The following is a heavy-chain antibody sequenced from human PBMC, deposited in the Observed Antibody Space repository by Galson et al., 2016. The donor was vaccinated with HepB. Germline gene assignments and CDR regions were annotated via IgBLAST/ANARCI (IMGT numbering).Heavy chain of an antibody. CDR2: ISATGSAI. V-gene: IGHV3-11*01. CDR3: ARGGDYSFPFDF. J-gene: IGHJ4*02. Sequence: SLRLSCAVSGLTFNDYPMSWIRQAPGKGLEWVSYISATGSAIKYSDSVRGRLTIYRDNAKNSLYLQMHSLGDEDTAIYYCARGGDYSFPFDFWGRGTLVTVSS. CDR1: GLTFNDYP. D-gene: IGHD4-11*01.